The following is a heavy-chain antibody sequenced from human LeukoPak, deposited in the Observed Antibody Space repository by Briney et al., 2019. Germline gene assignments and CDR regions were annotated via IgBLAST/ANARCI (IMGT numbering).Heavy chain of an antibody. D-gene: IGHD2-15*01. Sequence: GGSLRLSCAASGFTFDDYAMHWVRHAPGKGLEWVSGISWNSGSIGYADSVKGRFTISRDNAKNSLYLQMNSLRAEDTALYYCAKDAPSNYCSGGSCYSVGYYFDYWGQGTLVTVSA. CDR2: ISWNSGSI. J-gene: IGHJ4*02. CDR3: AKDAPSNYCSGGSCYSVGYYFDY. V-gene: IGHV3-9*01. CDR1: GFTFDDYA.